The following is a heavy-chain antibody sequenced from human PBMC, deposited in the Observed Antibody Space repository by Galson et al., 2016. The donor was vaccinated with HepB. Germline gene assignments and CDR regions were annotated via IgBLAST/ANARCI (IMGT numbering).Heavy chain of an antibody. CDR1: GFTFINYW. V-gene: IGHV3-7*01. D-gene: IGHD2-21*01. CDR3: ARAGFCGFDI. Sequence: SLRLSCAASGFTFINYWMSWVRQAPGKGLEWVANIKQDGSEKSYVDSVKGRFTVSRDNAKNSQYLQMNSLRAEDTAVYYCARAGFCGFDIWGQGTLVTVSS. CDR2: IKQDGSEK. J-gene: IGHJ3*02.